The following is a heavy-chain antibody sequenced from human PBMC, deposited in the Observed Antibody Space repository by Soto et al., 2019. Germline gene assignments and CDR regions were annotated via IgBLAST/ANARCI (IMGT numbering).Heavy chain of an antibody. J-gene: IGHJ5*02. V-gene: IGHV3-15*01. D-gene: IGHD2-2*01. Sequence: GGSLRLSCAASGFSFSNAWMSWVRQAPGKGLEWVGRMKSQIDGGTTDYAAPVKGRFIISRDDSKNTLYLQMNSLKTEDTAVYYCTTDPNCSSISCHDNWFDPWGQGTLVTVSS. CDR3: TTDPNCSSISCHDNWFDP. CDR1: GFSFSNAW. CDR2: MKSQIDGGTT.